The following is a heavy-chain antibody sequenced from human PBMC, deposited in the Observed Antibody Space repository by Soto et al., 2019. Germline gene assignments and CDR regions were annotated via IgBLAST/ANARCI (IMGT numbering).Heavy chain of an antibody. Sequence: ASVKVSWKTSGYTFTNYAMHWVRQAPGQRLEWMGWINTVNGNTKYSQKFQGRATITRDTSASTVYMELSSLTSEDTAIYYCARGAGNINWYSDAVDFWGQGALVTVSS. CDR2: INTVNGNT. D-gene: IGHD1-1*01. V-gene: IGHV1-3*04. J-gene: IGHJ4*02. CDR1: GYTFTNYA. CDR3: ARGAGNINWYSDAVDF.